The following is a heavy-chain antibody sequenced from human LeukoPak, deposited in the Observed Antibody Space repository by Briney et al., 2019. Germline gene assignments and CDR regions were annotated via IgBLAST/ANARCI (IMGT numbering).Heavy chain of an antibody. CDR3: ARDLTGENAFDI. D-gene: IGHD7-27*01. V-gene: IGHV3-13*04. J-gene: IGHJ3*02. CDR1: GFTFSTYD. Sequence: GGSLRLSCAASGFTFSTYDMHWVRQPTGKGLEWVSAIYTAGDAYYLASLKGRFTISRENAKNPFCLQMSSLRAGDTAVYYCARDLTGENAFDIWGQGTMVIVSS. CDR2: IYTAGDA.